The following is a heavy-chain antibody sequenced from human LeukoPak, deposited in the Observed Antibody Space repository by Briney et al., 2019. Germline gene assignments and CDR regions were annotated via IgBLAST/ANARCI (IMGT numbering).Heavy chain of an antibody. J-gene: IGHJ5*02. Sequence: GGSLRLSCAATGFTFDDYGMSWVRQAPGKGLEWVSGINWNGGSTGYADSVKGRFTISRDNAKNSLYLQMNSLRAEDTALYYCARDRIVGTSSNGGWFDPWGQGTLVTVSS. CDR1: GFTFDDYG. CDR3: ARDRIVGTSSNGGWFDP. CDR2: INWNGGST. V-gene: IGHV3-20*04. D-gene: IGHD1-26*01.